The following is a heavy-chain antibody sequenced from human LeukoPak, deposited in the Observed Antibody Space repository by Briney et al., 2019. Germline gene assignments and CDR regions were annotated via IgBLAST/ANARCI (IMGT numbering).Heavy chain of an antibody. D-gene: IGHD2-2*01. CDR2: ISSSGGHI. Sequence: GGSLRLSCAASGFTFSSYAMNWVRQAPGKGLEWVSSISSSGGHIYYGDSVKGRFTVSRDNAKNSLYLQMNSLRVEDTAVYYCARPTYCSNTRCYPFDYWGQGTLVTVSS. CDR3: ARPTYCSNTRCYPFDY. V-gene: IGHV3-21*06. CDR1: GFTFSSYA. J-gene: IGHJ4*02.